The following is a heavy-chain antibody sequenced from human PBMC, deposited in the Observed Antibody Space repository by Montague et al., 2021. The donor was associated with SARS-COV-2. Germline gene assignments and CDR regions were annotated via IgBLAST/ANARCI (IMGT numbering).Heavy chain of an antibody. CDR3: AREHPGTIFGVVRLGEGFDY. CDR1: GFTFSSYS. V-gene: IGHV3-21*01. CDR2: ISSSGSYI. D-gene: IGHD3-3*01. Sequence: SLRLSCAASGFTFSSYSMNWVRQAPGKGLEWVSSISSSGSYIYYADSVKGRFTISRDNAKNSLYLQMNSLRAEDTAVYYCAREHPGTIFGVVRLGEGFDYWGQGTLVTVSS. J-gene: IGHJ4*02.